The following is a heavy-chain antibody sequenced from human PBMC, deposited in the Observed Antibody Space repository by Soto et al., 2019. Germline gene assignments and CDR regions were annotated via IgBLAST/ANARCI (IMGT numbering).Heavy chain of an antibody. V-gene: IGHV1-8*01. Sequence: ASVKVSCKASGYTFTSYDINWVRQATGQGLEWMGWINPNSGNTGYAQKFQGRVTMTRNTSISTAYMELSSLRSEDTAVYYCARAGELWAARYYYYGMDVWGQGTTVTVSS. CDR2: INPNSGNT. CDR3: ARAGELWAARYYYYGMDV. CDR1: GYTFTSYD. J-gene: IGHJ6*02. D-gene: IGHD3-10*01.